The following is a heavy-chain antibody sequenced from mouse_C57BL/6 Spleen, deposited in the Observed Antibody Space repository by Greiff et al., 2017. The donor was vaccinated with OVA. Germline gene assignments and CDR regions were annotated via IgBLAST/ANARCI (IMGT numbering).Heavy chain of an antibody. J-gene: IGHJ2*01. CDR3: ARSGAWDPFDY. Sequence: QLVASGPVLVKPGASVQISCKASGYSFPDYHLNWVKQSHGKSLEWIGVFNPNYGSTSYNQKFKGKATLTVDQSSSTAYMQLNSLTSEDAAVYYCARSGAWDPFDYWGQGTTLTVSS. V-gene: IGHV1-39*01. CDR1: GYSFPDYH. CDR2: FNPNYGST. D-gene: IGHD4-1*01.